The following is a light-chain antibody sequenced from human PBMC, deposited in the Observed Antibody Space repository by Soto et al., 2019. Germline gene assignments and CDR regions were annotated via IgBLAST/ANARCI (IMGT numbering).Light chain of an antibody. CDR2: DAS. CDR3: QQRSNWPIT. Sequence: EIVLTQSPATLSLSPGERATLSCRASQSVGSYLAWYQQKPGQAPRLLIYDASNRATGIPARLSGSGSGPDFTLTISSLEPEDFAVYYCQQRSNWPITFGQGTRLEIK. V-gene: IGKV3-11*01. CDR1: QSVGSY. J-gene: IGKJ5*01.